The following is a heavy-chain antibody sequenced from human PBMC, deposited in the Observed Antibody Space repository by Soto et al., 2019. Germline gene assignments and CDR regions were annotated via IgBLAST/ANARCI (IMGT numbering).Heavy chain of an antibody. CDR3: AKEILWFGERPVVGYYMDV. CDR2: ISGSGGST. D-gene: IGHD3-10*01. V-gene: IGHV3-23*01. Sequence: GGSLRLSCAASGFTFSSYAMSWVRQAPGKGLEWVSAISGSGGSTYYADSVKGRFTISRDNSKNTLYLQMNSLRAEDTAVYYCAKEILWFGERPVVGYYMDVWGKGTTVTVSS. J-gene: IGHJ6*03. CDR1: GFTFSSYA.